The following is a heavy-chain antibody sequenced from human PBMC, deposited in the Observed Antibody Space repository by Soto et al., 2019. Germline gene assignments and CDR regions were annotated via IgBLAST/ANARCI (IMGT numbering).Heavy chain of an antibody. CDR2: ISVHNGKT. D-gene: IGHD3-10*01. CDR3: ARRGSYYYAMDV. J-gene: IGHJ6*02. Sequence: ASVKVSCTASGGTFSSYAISWVRQAPGQGLEWMAWISVHNGKTNYAQKFQDRVTLTTDTSTSTAYMELRSLTSDDTAVYYCARRGSYYYAMDVWGQGTTVTVSS. V-gene: IGHV1-18*01. CDR1: GGTFSSYA.